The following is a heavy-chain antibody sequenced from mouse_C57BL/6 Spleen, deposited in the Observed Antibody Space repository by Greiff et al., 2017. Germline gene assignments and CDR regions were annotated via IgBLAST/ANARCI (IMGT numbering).Heavy chain of an antibody. CDR3: ARQGTGTFDY. Sequence: EVMLVESGGGLVKPGGSLKLSCAASGFTFSSYTMSWVRQTPEKRLEWVATISGGGGNTYYPDSVKGRFTISRDNAKNTLYLQMSSLRSEDTALYYGARQGTGTFDYWGQGTTLTVSS. CDR1: GFTFSSYT. V-gene: IGHV5-9*01. J-gene: IGHJ2*01. D-gene: IGHD4-1*01. CDR2: ISGGGGNT.